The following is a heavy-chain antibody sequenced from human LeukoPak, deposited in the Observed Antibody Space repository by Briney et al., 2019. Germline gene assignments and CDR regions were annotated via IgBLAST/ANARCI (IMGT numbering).Heavy chain of an antibody. V-gene: IGHV1-69*13. CDR3: ASAGQGGLDCSGGSCYSEFDY. CDR1: GGTFSSYA. D-gene: IGHD2-15*01. Sequence: SVKVSCKASGGTFSSYAISWVRQAPGQGLEWMGGIIPIFGTANYAQKFQGRVTITADESTSTAYMELSSLRSEDTAVYYCASAGQGGLDCSGGSCYSEFDYWGQGALVTVSS. J-gene: IGHJ4*02. CDR2: IIPIFGTA.